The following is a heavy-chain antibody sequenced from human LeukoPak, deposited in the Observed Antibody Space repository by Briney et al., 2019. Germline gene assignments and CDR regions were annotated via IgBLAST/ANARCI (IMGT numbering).Heavy chain of an antibody. CDR1: GFTFSSYA. CDR3: AKGSSGWYFSTHWYFDL. J-gene: IGHJ2*01. Sequence: GGSLRLSCAASGFTFSSYAMSWVRQAPGKGLEWVSAISGSGGSTYYADSVKGRFTISRDNSKNTLYLQMNSLRAEDTAVYYCAKGSSGWYFSTHWYFDLWGRGTLVTVSS. CDR2: ISGSGGST. D-gene: IGHD6-19*01. V-gene: IGHV3-23*01.